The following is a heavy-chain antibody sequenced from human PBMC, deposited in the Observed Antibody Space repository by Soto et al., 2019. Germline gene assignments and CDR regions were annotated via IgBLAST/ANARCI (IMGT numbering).Heavy chain of an antibody. J-gene: IGHJ4*02. CDR1: GFTFSSYA. Sequence: PGGSLRLSCAASGFTFSSYAMSWVRQAPGKGLEWVSAISGSGGSTYYADSVKGRFTISRDNSKNTLYLQMNSLRAEDTAVYYCAKDTFASYGAPHENWGQGTLVTVSS. D-gene: IGHD4-17*01. CDR3: AKDTFASYGAPHEN. CDR2: ISGSGGST. V-gene: IGHV3-23*01.